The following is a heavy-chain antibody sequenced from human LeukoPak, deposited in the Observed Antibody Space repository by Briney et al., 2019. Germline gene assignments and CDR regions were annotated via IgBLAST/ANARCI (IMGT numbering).Heavy chain of an antibody. CDR2: IIPIFGTA. D-gene: IGHD2-21*01. CDR1: GGTFSSYA. CDR3: ARDCSLRGVVISNWFDP. Sequence: GASVKVSCKASGGTFSSYAISWVRQAPGQGLEWMGGIIPIFGTANYAQKFQGRVTITTDESTSTAYMELSSLRSEDTAVYYCARDCSLRGVVISNWFDPWGQGTLVTVSS. J-gene: IGHJ5*02. V-gene: IGHV1-69*05.